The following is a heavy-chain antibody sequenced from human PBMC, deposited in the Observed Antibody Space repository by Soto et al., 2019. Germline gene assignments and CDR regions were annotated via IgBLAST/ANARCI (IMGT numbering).Heavy chain of an antibody. CDR2: ISGSGGST. CDR1: GITFSIVA. V-gene: IGHV3-23*01. D-gene: IGHD7-27*01. Sequence: LRLSCAASGITFSIVAMSWVRQSPGKGLEWVSTISGSGGSTYYADAVKGRFTISRDNSMGTLYLQMKSLRVEDKAIYYCAKEVSLGSTVDLGYWGKGALVTVSS. CDR3: AKEVSLGSTVDLGY. J-gene: IGHJ4*02.